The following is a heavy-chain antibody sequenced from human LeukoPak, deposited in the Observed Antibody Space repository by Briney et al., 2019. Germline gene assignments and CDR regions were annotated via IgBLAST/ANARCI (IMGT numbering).Heavy chain of an antibody. CDR3: ARDSSVSSGYYYSDYFDY. Sequence: SETLSLTCTVSGGSISSSSYYWGWIRQPPGKGLERIGSIYYSGSTYYNPSLKSRVTISVDTSKNQFSLKLSSVTAADTAVYYCARDSSVSSGYYYSDYFDYWGQGTLVTVSS. CDR1: GGSISSSSYY. CDR2: IYYSGST. V-gene: IGHV4-39*07. D-gene: IGHD3-22*01. J-gene: IGHJ4*02.